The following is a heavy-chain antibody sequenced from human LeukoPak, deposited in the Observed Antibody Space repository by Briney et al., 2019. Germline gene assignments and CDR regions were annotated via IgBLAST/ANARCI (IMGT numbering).Heavy chain of an antibody. CDR3: ARPYSSGWSWFDP. Sequence: SETLSLTCTVSGGSISTYYWSWIRQPPGKGLEWIGYIYYSGSTNYNPSLKSRVTMSVDTSKNQFSLKLSSVTAADTAVYYCARPYSSGWSWFDPWGQGTLVTVSS. J-gene: IGHJ5*02. CDR2: IYYSGST. CDR1: GGSISTYY. D-gene: IGHD6-19*01. V-gene: IGHV4-59*12.